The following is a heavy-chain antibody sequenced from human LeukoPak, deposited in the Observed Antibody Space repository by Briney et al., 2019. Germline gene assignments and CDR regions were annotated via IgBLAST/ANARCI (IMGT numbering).Heavy chain of an antibody. V-gene: IGHV5-51*01. CDR2: IYPGDSDS. J-gene: IGHJ1*01. CDR3: ARSYSSDWTSQIAKYFQH. D-gene: IGHD6-19*01. CDR1: GYSFTSYW. Sequence: GESLKISCKGSGYSFTSYWIAWVRQMPGKGLEWMGIIYPGDSDSTYSPSFQGQVTISADKSISTAYLQWSSLKASDTAMYYCARSYSSDWTSQIAKYFQHWGQGTLVTVSS.